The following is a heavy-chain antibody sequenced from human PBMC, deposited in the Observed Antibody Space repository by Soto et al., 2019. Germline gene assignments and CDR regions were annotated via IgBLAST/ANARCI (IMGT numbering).Heavy chain of an antibody. CDR3: AREDVDTATIDY. Sequence: ASVKVSCKASGYTFTSYAMHWVRQAPGQRLEWMGWINAYNGNTNYAQKLQGRVTMTTDTSTSTAYMELRSLRSDDTAVYYCAREDVDTATIDYWGQGTLVTVST. CDR1: GYTFTSYA. D-gene: IGHD5-18*01. J-gene: IGHJ4*02. V-gene: IGHV1-18*01. CDR2: INAYNGNT.